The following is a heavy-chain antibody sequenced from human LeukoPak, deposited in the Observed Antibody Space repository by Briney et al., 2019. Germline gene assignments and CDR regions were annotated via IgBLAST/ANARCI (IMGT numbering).Heavy chain of an antibody. Sequence: GDSLKTSCRGSGDRFTNYWIAWVRQMPGKGLEWMGIIYPGDSDTRFSQSFQGQVPLLDNRSPGPAYLPWSRLKTSGTAMYYLARRPLRSQNWFSPWGQGTLVSVSS. D-gene: IGHD3-10*01. V-gene: IGHV5-51*01. J-gene: IGHJ5*02. CDR3: ARRPLRSQNWFSP. CDR1: GDRFTNYW. CDR2: IYPGDSDT.